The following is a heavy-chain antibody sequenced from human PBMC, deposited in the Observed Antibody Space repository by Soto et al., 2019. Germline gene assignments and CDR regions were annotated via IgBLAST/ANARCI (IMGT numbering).Heavy chain of an antibody. Sequence: ASVKVSCKASGYTFTGYYMHWVRQAPGQGLEWMGWINPNSGGTDYAQKFQGWVTMTRDTSISTAYMELSRLRSDDTAVYYCARDHYDILTGSFAYYYYGMDFWGQGTTVTVSS. V-gene: IGHV1-2*04. CDR2: INPNSGGT. CDR1: GYTFTGYY. D-gene: IGHD3-9*01. J-gene: IGHJ6*02. CDR3: ARDHYDILTGSFAYYYYGMDF.